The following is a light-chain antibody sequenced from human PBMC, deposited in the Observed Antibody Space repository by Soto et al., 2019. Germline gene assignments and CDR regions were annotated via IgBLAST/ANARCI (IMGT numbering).Light chain of an antibody. CDR1: TSDIGGYDY. CDR2: DVT. Sequence: QSVLTQPASVSGSPGQSITISCAGTTSDIGGYDYVSWYQHHPGKAPKLIIYDVTRRPSGVSPRFSGSKFGNTASLTISGLQAEDEADYYCSSYTRSNTLVIFGGGTKVTVL. CDR3: SSYTRSNTLVI. V-gene: IGLV2-14*01. J-gene: IGLJ2*01.